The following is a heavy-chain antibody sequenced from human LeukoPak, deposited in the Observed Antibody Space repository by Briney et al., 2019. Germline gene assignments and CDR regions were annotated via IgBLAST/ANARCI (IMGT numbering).Heavy chain of an antibody. D-gene: IGHD4-23*01. CDR3: ARGLNGGNSWGTFDY. J-gene: IGHJ4*02. CDR2: ISNYGGST. Sequence: PGGSLRLSCAASGFTFSSYTMHWVRQAPGKGLEYVSAISNYGGSTYYANSVKGRFTISRDNSKTTLYLQMGSLRAEDMAVYYCARGLNGGNSWGTFDYWGQGTLVTVSS. CDR1: GFTFSSYT. V-gene: IGHV3-64*01.